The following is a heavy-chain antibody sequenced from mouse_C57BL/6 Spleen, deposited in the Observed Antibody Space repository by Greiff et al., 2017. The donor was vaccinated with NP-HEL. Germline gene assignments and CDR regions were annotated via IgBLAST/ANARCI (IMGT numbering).Heavy chain of an antibody. Sequence: VQLKQSGTVLARPGASVKMSCKTSGYTFTSYWMHWVKQRPGQGLEWIGAIYPGNSDTSYNQKFKGKAKLTAVTSASTAYMELSSLTNEDSAVYFCARFGPYWYFDVWGTGTTVTVSS. CDR2: IYPGNSDT. J-gene: IGHJ1*03. CDR3: ARFGPYWYFDV. V-gene: IGHV1-5*01. CDR1: GYTFTSYW.